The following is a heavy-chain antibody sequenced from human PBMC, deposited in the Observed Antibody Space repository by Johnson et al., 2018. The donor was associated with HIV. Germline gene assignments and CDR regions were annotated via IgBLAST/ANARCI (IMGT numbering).Heavy chain of an antibody. J-gene: IGHJ3*02. CDR3: ARDVRMDKAFDI. D-gene: IGHD2-15*01. V-gene: IGHV3-66*01. CDR2: IYSGGST. CDR1: GFTVSSNY. Sequence: VQLVESGGGLVQPGGSLRLSCAASGFTVSSNYMSWVRQAPGKGLEWVSVIYSGGSTYSADSVKGRFTISRDNSKTTLYLQMNSLRAEDTAVYYCARDVRMDKAFDIWGQGTMVTVSS.